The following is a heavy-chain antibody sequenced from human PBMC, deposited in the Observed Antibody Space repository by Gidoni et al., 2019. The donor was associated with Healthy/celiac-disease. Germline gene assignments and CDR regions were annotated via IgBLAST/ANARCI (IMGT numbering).Heavy chain of an antibody. D-gene: IGHD6-13*01. Sequence: QVQLVQSGAEVTKPGASVKVSCKASGYTFTGYYMHWVRQAPGQGLEWMGWINPNSGGTNYAQKFQGRVTMTRDTSISTAYMELSRLRSDDTAVYYCATGIAAATTRRTWFDPWGQGTLVTVSS. J-gene: IGHJ5*02. CDR1: GYTFTGYY. V-gene: IGHV1-2*02. CDR2: INPNSGGT. CDR3: ATGIAAATTRRTWFDP.